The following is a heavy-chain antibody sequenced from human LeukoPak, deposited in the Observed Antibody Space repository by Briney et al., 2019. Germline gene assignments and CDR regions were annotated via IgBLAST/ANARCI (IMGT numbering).Heavy chain of an antibody. Sequence: GGSLRLSCAASGFTFSSYAMHWVRQAPGKGLEWVAVIWYDGSNKYYADSVKGRFTISRDNSKNTLYLQMNSLRAEDTAVYYCAKQREVFSSSWYYFDYWGQGTLVTVSS. CDR3: AKQREVFSSSWYYFDY. V-gene: IGHV3-33*06. D-gene: IGHD6-13*01. CDR1: GFTFSSYA. CDR2: IWYDGSNK. J-gene: IGHJ4*02.